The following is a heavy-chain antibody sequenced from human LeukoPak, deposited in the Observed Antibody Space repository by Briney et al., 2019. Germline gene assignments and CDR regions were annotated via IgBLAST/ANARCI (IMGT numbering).Heavy chain of an antibody. J-gene: IGHJ1*01. CDR1: GGSFSGYY. D-gene: IGHD6-6*01. V-gene: IGHV4-34*01. CDR2: INHSGST. CDR3: ARDRRSGIAARSFQH. Sequence: PSETLSLTCAVYGGSFSGYYWSWIRQPPGKGLEWIGEINHSGSTNYNPSLKSRVTISVDTSKNQFSLKLSSVTAADTAVYYCARDRRSGIAARSFQHWGQGTLVTVTS.